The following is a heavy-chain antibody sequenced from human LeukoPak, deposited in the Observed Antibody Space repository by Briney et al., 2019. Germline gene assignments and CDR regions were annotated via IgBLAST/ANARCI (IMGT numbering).Heavy chain of an antibody. J-gene: IGHJ4*02. V-gene: IGHV4-39*01. CDR3: ARRRDCSGGSCYRFDY. CDR1: GGSFISYY. CDR2: IYYSGST. Sequence: SETLSLTCSVSGGSFISYYWGWIRQPPGKGLEWIGSIYYSGSTYYNPSLKSRVTISVDTSKNQFSLKLSSVTAADTAVYYCARRRDCSGGSCYRFDYWGQGTLVTVSS. D-gene: IGHD2-15*01.